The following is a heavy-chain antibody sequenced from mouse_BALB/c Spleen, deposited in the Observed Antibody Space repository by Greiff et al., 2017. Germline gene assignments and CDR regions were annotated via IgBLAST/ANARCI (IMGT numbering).Heavy chain of an antibody. J-gene: IGHJ2*01. Sequence: QVQLQQPGAELVKPGASVKLSCKASGYTFTSYWMHWVKQRPGQGLEWIGEINPSNGRTNYNEKFKSKATLTVDKSSSTAYMQLSSLTSEDSAVYYCARWALGYFDYWGQGTTLTVSS. CDR3: ARWALGYFDY. V-gene: IGHV1S81*02. D-gene: IGHD4-1*01. CDR2: INPSNGRT. CDR1: GYTFTSYW.